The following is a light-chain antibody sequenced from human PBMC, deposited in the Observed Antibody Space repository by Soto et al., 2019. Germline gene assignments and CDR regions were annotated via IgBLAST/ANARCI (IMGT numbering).Light chain of an antibody. J-gene: IGKJ4*01. CDR3: QQRSNWLT. V-gene: IGKV3-11*01. CDR2: DAS. Sequence: EIVLTQSPATLSLSPVERATLSCRASQSVSSYLAWYQQKPGQAPRLLIYDASNRATGIPSRFSGGGSGTDFTLTISSLEPEDFAVYYCQQRSNWLTFGGGTKVDIK. CDR1: QSVSSY.